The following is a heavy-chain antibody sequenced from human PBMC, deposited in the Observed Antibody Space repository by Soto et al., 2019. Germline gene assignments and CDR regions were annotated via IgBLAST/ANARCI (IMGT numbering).Heavy chain of an antibody. J-gene: IGHJ4*02. D-gene: IGHD4-4*01. CDR2: IYYSGST. Sequence: PSETLSLTCNVSGGSISSGGYYWSWIRQHPGKGLEWIGYIYYSGSTYYNPSLKSRVTILVDTSYNQFSLKVSSVTAADTAVYYCARAGIQLATVTYFDYWGQGTPVTVSS. CDR1: GGSISSGGYY. V-gene: IGHV4-31*03. CDR3: ARAGIQLATVTYFDY.